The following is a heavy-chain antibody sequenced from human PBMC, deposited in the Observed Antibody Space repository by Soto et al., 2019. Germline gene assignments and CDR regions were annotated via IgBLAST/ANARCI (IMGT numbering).Heavy chain of an antibody. CDR2: IYYSGRT. V-gene: IGHV4-59*01. Sequence: QVQLQESGPGLVKPSETLSLTCTVSGGSISSYYWSWIRQPPGKGLEWIGYIYYSGRTNYNPSLKSRVTIAVDTSRNQFSLKLSSVAAADTAVYYCARGAYYDILTGYDPFDPWGQGTLVTVSS. D-gene: IGHD3-9*01. J-gene: IGHJ5*02. CDR3: ARGAYYDILTGYDPFDP. CDR1: GGSISSYY.